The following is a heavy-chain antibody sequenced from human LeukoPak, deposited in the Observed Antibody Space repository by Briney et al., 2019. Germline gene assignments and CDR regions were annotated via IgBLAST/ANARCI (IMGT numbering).Heavy chain of an antibody. J-gene: IGHJ6*02. CDR1: GFTVSSNY. V-gene: IGHV3-53*01. D-gene: IGHD2-15*01. Sequence: PGGSLRLSCAASGFTVSSNYMSWVRQAPGKGLEWVSVIYSGGSTYYADSVKGRFTISRDNSKNTLYLQMNSLRAEDTAVYYCASCLGGSCYSDYHYYGMDVWGQGTTVTVSS. CDR3: ASCLGGSCYSDYHYYGMDV. CDR2: IYSGGST.